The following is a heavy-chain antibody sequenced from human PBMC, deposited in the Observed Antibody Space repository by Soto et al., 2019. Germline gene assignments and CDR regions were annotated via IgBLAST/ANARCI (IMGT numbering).Heavy chain of an antibody. D-gene: IGHD1-26*01. CDR3: TTVGLGYLATIDY. CDR2: IKSKADGETT. CDR1: GCTFRNVC. J-gene: IGHJ4*02. Sequence: GVVRISCAASGCTFRNVCSSWVRQAPGKGLEWVGRIKSKADGETTVYAAPVKGRFTISRDDSKNTLYLQMSSLKTEDTAVYYCTTVGLGYLATIDYWGQGTLVTVSS. V-gene: IGHV3-15*01.